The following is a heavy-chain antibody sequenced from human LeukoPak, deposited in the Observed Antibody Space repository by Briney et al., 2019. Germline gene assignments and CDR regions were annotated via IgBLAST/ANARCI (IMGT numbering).Heavy chain of an antibody. V-gene: IGHV3-21*06. D-gene: IGHD6-13*01. CDR2: ISSSSSYI. CDR1: GFTFSSYS. J-gene: IGHJ3*02. CDR3: VRDGPFIAADEAFDI. Sequence: PGGSLRLSCAASGFTFSSYSMNWVRQAPGKGLEWVSSISSSSSYIYYADSVKGRLTISRDNAKNSVFLQMNSLRAEDTALCYCVRDGPFIAADEAFDIWGRGTMVTVSS.